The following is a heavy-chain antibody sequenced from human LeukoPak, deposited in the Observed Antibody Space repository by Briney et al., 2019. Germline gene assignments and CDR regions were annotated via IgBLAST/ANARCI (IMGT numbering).Heavy chain of an antibody. V-gene: IGHV4-34*01. CDR2: INHSGST. Sequence: SETLSLTCAVYGGSFCGYYWSWIREPPGKGMEWIGEINHSGSTNYNPSLKSRVTISVDTSKNQFSLKLSSVTAADTAVYYCARHMSVTYDAFDLWGRGTMVTVSS. CDR1: GGSFCGYY. J-gene: IGHJ3*01. D-gene: IGHD2-21*02. CDR3: ARHMSVTYDAFDL.